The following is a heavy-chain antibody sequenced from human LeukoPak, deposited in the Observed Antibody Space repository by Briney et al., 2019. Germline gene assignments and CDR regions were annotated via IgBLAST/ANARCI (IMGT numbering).Heavy chain of an antibody. CDR1: GGSISSYH. J-gene: IGHJ4*02. CDR3: ARGMGGPDY. Sequence: SETLSLTCTVSGGSISSYHWSWIRQPPGKGLEWIGYISYSGSTNYNPSLKSRVTMSVDTSKNQFSLKLSSVTAADTAVYYCARGMGGPDYWGQGTLVTVSS. D-gene: IGHD2-15*01. CDR2: ISYSGST. V-gene: IGHV4-59*01.